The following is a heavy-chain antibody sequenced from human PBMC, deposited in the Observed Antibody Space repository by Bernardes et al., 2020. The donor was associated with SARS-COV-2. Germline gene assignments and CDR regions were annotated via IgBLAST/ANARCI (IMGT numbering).Heavy chain of an antibody. J-gene: IGHJ4*02. CDR3: ARNKKMGAIYYLDY. D-gene: IGHD1-26*01. CDR2: IRYDGSNK. Sequence: GGSLRLSCAASGFSLSNYGMHWVRQAPGKGLEWVALIRYDGSNKFYADSVKGRFSISRDNSKNTLYLQMNSLRVEDTAVYYCARNKKMGAIYYLDYWGQGTLVTVSS. CDR1: GFSLSNYG. V-gene: IGHV3-33*01.